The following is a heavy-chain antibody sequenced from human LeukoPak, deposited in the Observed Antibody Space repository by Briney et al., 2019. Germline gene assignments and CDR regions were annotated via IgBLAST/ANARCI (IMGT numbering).Heavy chain of an antibody. V-gene: IGHV3-7*01. CDR2: IKQDGGEK. J-gene: IGHJ5*02. Sequence: PGGSLRLSCAASGFTFSSYWMSWVRQAPGKGLEWVANIKQDGGEKYYVDSVKGRFTISRDNAKNSLYLQMNSLRAEDTAAYYCARGPTHIVVGNWFDPWGQGTLVTVSS. D-gene: IGHD2-2*01. CDR1: GFTFSSYW. CDR3: ARGPTHIVVGNWFDP.